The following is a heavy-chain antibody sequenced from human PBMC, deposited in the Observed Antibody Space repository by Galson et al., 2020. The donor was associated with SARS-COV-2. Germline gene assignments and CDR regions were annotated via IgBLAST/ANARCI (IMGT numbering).Heavy chain of an antibody. V-gene: IGHV1-24*01. CDR3: ATARPQGPVNWFVP. J-gene: IGHJ5*02. CDR1: GYTHTQLS. CDR2: IHPEDGET. Sequence: ASVKVTCKVTGYTHTQLSMHWVRQAPGKGLEWMGGIHPEDGETIYAQKFQGRVTMTEDTSTDTANIEPSRLRSEHTAVYYCATARPQGPVNWFVPWGQGTLVTVS.